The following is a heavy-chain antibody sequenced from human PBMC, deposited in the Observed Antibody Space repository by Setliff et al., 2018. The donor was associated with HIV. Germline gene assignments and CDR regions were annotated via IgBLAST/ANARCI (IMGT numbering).Heavy chain of an antibody. V-gene: IGHV4-31*03. CDR3: ARVRLTMIMMVDYFDQ. CDR1: SGPISNGGFY. J-gene: IGHJ4*02. CDR2: IYYSGGT. D-gene: IGHD3-22*01. Sequence: SETLSLTCTVSSGPISNGGFYWSWIRHHPGKGLEWIGYIYYSGGTYYSPSLKSRVSMSIDTFKNQFSLNLTSVTAADTAVYYCARVRLTMIMMVDYFDQWGQGTLVTVSS.